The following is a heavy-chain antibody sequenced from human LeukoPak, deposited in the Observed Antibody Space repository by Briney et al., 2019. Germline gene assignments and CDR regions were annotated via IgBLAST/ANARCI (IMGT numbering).Heavy chain of an antibody. CDR2: VRSSGDT. J-gene: IGHJ3*02. CDR3: ERRVRLYDSYFDI. Sequence: PSETLSLTCTVSGDSISDYYWNWIRQPAGKALEWIGRVRSSGDTNYNPSFRSRLTMSVDRSKNQFSLKLTSVTAADTAVYYCERRVRLYDSYFDIWGQGTMVTGSS. V-gene: IGHV4-4*07. D-gene: IGHD1-1*01. CDR1: GDSISDYY.